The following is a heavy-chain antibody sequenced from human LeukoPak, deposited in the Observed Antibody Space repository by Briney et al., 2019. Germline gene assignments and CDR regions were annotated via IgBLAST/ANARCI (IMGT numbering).Heavy chain of an antibody. CDR1: GFTFSSYG. V-gene: IGHV3-9*01. CDR3: AKDVEAYYGSGSYFDF. Sequence: GGSLRLSCAASGFTFSSYGMNWVRQAPGKGLEWVSGISWNSDSIGYADSVKGRFTISRDNAKNSLYLQMNSLRPEDTALYYCAKDVEAYYGSGSYFDFWGQGTLVTVSS. CDR2: ISWNSDSI. J-gene: IGHJ4*02. D-gene: IGHD3-10*01.